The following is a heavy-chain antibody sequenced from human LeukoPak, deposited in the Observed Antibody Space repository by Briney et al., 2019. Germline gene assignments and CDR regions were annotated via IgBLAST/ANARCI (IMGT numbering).Heavy chain of an antibody. CDR3: ARESRYNWNDVGVGFDP. Sequence: SVKVSCKASGYTFTSYGISWVRQAPGQGLEWMGRIIPILGIANYAQKFQGRVTITADKSTSTAYMELSSLRSEDTAVYYCARESRYNWNDVGVGFDPWGQGTLVTVSS. J-gene: IGHJ5*02. CDR2: IIPILGIA. D-gene: IGHD1-20*01. CDR1: GYTFTSYG. V-gene: IGHV1-69*04.